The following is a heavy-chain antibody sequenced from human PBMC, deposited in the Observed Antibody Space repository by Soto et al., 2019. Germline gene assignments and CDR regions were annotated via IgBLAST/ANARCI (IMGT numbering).Heavy chain of an antibody. Sequence: GASVKVSCKTSGFIFSSSAVQWVRQARGQGLEWMGRIVVGSGNTDYAQKFQSRVTMTRDTATSTVYMELSSLRSEDTAVYYCARVGSSGAFDIWGQGTMVTVSS. D-gene: IGHD1-26*01. CDR3: ARVGSSGAFDI. J-gene: IGHJ3*02. CDR1: GFIFSSSA. CDR2: IVVGSGNT. V-gene: IGHV1-58*01.